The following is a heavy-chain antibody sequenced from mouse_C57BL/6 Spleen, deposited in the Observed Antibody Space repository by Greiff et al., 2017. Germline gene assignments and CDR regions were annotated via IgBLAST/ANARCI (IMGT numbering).Heavy chain of an antibody. V-gene: IGHV1-82*01. CDR1: GYAFSSSW. D-gene: IGHD3-3*01. CDR2: IYPGDGDT. CDR3: AREGPYFDY. J-gene: IGHJ2*01. Sequence: VKLQESGPELVKPGASVKISCKASGYAFSSSWMNWVKQRPGKGLEWIGRIYPGDGDTNYNGKFKGKATLTADKSSSTAYMQLSSLTSEDSAVYFCAREGPYFDYWGQGTTLTVSS.